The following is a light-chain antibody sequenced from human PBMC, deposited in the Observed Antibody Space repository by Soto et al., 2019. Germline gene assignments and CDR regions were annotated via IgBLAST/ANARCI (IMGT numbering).Light chain of an antibody. J-gene: IGLJ2*01. CDR2: SSN. CDR1: DSNIGSTA. Sequence: QSALTQPPSVSATPGQGVTLSCSGGDSNIGSTAVNWYQQVPGTAPKLLIYSSNQRPSGVPDRISGSKSGTSASLAISGLQSEDKADYYCAAWDDDLHVWLFGGGTQLTVL. CDR3: AAWDDDLHVWL. V-gene: IGLV1-44*01.